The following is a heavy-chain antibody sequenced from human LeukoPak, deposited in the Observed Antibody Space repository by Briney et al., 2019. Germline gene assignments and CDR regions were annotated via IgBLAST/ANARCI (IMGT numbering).Heavy chain of an antibody. D-gene: IGHD1-26*01. J-gene: IGHJ4*02. CDR2: IVVGSGNT. Sequence: SVKVSCKASGFTFTSSAMQWVRPPRAQRLEWIGWIVVGSGNTNYAQKFQERVTITRDMSTSTAYMELSSLRSEDTAVYYCAVDRSGSYSHWGQGTLVTVSS. CDR1: GFTFTSSA. V-gene: IGHV1-58*02. CDR3: AVDRSGSYSH.